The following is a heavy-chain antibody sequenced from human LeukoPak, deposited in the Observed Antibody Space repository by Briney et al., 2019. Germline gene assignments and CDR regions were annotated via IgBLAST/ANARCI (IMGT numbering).Heavy chain of an antibody. Sequence: GGSLRLSCAASGFTFSSYAMSWVRQAPGKGLEWVSTIGGSGASTYYADSVKGRFTISRDNSKNTLYLQMNSLGVEDTAVYYCARKAGYYYGSGDYWGQGTLVTVSS. D-gene: IGHD3-10*01. J-gene: IGHJ4*02. CDR2: IGGSGAST. CDR3: ARKAGYYYGSGDY. V-gene: IGHV3-23*01. CDR1: GFTFSSYA.